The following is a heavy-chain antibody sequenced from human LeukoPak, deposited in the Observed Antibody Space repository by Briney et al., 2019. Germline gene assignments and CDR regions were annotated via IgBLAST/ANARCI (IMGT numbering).Heavy chain of an antibody. CDR2: ISYDGSNK. Sequence: PGGSLRLSCAASGFTFSSYGMHWVRQAPGKGLEWVAVISYDGSNKYYADSVKGRFTISRDNSKNTLYLQMNSLKAEDTAVYYRGHSGYDYGMDVWGQGTTVTVSS. J-gene: IGHJ6*02. D-gene: IGHD6-19*01. CDR3: GHSGYDYGMDV. V-gene: IGHV3-30*03. CDR1: GFTFSSYG.